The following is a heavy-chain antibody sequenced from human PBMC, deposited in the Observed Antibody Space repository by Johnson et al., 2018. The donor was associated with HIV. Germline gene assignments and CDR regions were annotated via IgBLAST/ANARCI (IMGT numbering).Heavy chain of an antibody. CDR3: GLLGLRWAM. Sequence: VQLVESGGGLVQPGGSLRLSCAASGFTFSSYWMGWVRQAPGKGLEWVANIKQDGSEKYYVDSLKGRFTISRYNSKNTLFLQMHSLRGDDTGHNVRGLLGLRWAMWG. V-gene: IGHV3-7*02. J-gene: IGHJ1*01. CDR1: GFTFSSYW. CDR2: IKQDGSEK. D-gene: IGHD3-10*02.